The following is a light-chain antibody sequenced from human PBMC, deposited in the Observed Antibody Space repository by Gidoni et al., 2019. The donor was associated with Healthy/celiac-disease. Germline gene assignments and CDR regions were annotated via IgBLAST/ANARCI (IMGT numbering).Light chain of an antibody. CDR2: QDS. CDR1: KLGYKY. Sequence: SYELPQPPSVSVSPGQTASITCSGDKLGYKYACWYQQKPGQSPVLVIYQDSKRPSGIPERFSGSNSGNTATLTISGTQAMDEADYYCQAWDSSTAGVFGGGTKLTVL. J-gene: IGLJ3*02. CDR3: QAWDSSTAGV. V-gene: IGLV3-1*01.